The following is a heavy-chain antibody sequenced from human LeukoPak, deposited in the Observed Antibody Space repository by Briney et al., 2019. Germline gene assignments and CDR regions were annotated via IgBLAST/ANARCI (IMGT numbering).Heavy chain of an antibody. V-gene: IGHV1-18*01. CDR1: GYTFTSYG. D-gene: IGHD3-22*01. Sequence: ASVKVSCKASGYTFTSYGINWVRQAPGQGLEWMGWISAYNGNTNSAQKLQGRVTMTTDTSTSTAYMELRSLRSDDTAVYYCARGPRSMIVLVTASYFDYWGQGTLVTVSS. CDR3: ARGPRSMIVLVTASYFDY. CDR2: ISAYNGNT. J-gene: IGHJ4*02.